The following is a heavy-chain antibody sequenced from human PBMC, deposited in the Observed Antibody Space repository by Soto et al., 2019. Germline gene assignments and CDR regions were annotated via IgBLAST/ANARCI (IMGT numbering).Heavy chain of an antibody. Sequence: EVQLLESGGGLVQPGGSLRLSCAASGFTFSSYGMSWVRQAPGKGLEWVANIKQDGSEKYYADSVKGRFTISRDNAKNSLYLQMNSLRAEDTAVYYCARDNGDYGCFFDYGGQGTLVTVSS. CDR3: ARDNGDYGCFFDY. CDR2: IKQDGSEK. D-gene: IGHD4-17*01. CDR1: GFTFSSYG. J-gene: IGHJ4*02. V-gene: IGHV3-7*01.